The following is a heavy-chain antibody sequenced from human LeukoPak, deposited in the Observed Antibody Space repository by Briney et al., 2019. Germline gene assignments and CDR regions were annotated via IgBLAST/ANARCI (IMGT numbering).Heavy chain of an antibody. CDR2: IYTSGST. V-gene: IGHV4-61*02. J-gene: IGHJ5*02. CDR1: GYSISSGYY. D-gene: IGHD6-13*01. Sequence: SETLSLTCAVSGYSISSGYYWGWIRQPAGKGLEWIGRIYTSGSTNYNPSLKSRVTISVDTSKNQFSLKLSSVTAADTAVYYCARGRARGIAAAGNWFDPWGQGTLVTVSS. CDR3: ARGRARGIAAAGNWFDP.